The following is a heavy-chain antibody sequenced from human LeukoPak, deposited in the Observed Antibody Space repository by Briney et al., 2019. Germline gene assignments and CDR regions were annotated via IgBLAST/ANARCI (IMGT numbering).Heavy chain of an antibody. D-gene: IGHD1-1*01. CDR2: ISSSGGAI. CDR3: TRGRRTNEY. V-gene: IGHV3-11*04. CDR1: GFTFSDYY. J-gene: IGHJ4*02. Sequence: GGSLRLSFAASGFTFSDYYMSWIRQAPGKGLEWVSYISSSGGAIYYAYSVKGRFTIPRDNAENSLYLQLNSLRVEDTAVYYCTRGRRTNEYWGQGTLVTVSS.